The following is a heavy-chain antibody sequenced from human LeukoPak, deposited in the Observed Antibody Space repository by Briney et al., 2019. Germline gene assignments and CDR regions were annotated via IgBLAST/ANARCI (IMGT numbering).Heavy chain of an antibody. V-gene: IGHV3-30-3*01. CDR3: ARVGQQLAPVGWFDP. CDR2: ISYDGSNK. J-gene: IGHJ5*02. D-gene: IGHD6-13*01. Sequence: GGSLRLSCAVSGFTFSNYWMHWVRQAPGEGLEWVAIISYDGSNKYYADSVQGRFTISRDNSKNTLYLQMNSLRAEDTAVYYCARVGQQLAPVGWFDPWGQGTLVTVSS. CDR1: GFTFSNYW.